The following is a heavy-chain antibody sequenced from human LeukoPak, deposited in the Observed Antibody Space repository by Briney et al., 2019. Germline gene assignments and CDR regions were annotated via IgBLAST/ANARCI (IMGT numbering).Heavy chain of an antibody. Sequence: SETLSLTCTVSGGSISSSSYYWGWIRQPPGKGLEWIGSIYYSGSTYYNPSLKSRVTISVDTSKNQFSLKLSSVTAADTAVYYCARGAGLDCSSTSCYRDYYYYYGMDVWGQGTTVTVSS. D-gene: IGHD2-2*01. CDR1: GGSISSSSYY. CDR2: IYYSGST. CDR3: ARGAGLDCSSTSCYRDYYYYYGMDV. V-gene: IGHV4-39*01. J-gene: IGHJ6*02.